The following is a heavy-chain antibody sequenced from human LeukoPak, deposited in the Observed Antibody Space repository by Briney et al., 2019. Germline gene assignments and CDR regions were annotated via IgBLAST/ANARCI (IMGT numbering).Heavy chain of an antibody. Sequence: GGSLRLSCAASGFTFSSYEMNWVRQAPGKGLEWVSYISSSGSTIYYADSVKGRFTISRDNAKNSLYLQMNSLRAEDTAVYYCAREVTTYDYWGQGTLVTVSS. CDR2: ISSSGSTI. J-gene: IGHJ4*02. V-gene: IGHV3-48*03. CDR1: GFTFSSYE. D-gene: IGHD4-17*01. CDR3: AREVTTYDY.